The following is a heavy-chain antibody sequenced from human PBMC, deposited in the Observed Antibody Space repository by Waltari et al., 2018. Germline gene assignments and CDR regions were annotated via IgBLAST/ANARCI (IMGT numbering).Heavy chain of an antibody. J-gene: IGHJ4*02. CDR3: ARHLAIAAAGDY. Sequence: QVQLQESGPGLVKPSETLSLTCAVSGYSISSGYYWGWIRQPPGKGLAWIGRIYHGGRTYYNPALKMRVTISVDTSKNQFSLKLRSVTAADTAVYYCARHLAIAAAGDYWGQGTLVTVSS. CDR1: GYSISSGYY. CDR2: IYHGGRT. V-gene: IGHV4-38-2*01. D-gene: IGHD6-13*01.